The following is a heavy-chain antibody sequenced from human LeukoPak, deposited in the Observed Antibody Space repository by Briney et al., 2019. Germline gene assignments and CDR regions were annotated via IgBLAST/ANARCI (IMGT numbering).Heavy chain of an antibody. CDR2: ISSSSSYI. D-gene: IGHD6-13*01. J-gene: IGHJ4*02. CDR1: GFTFSSYS. V-gene: IGHV3-21*01. CDR3: ARVTWSSSSCFEY. Sequence: PGGSLRLSCAASGFTFSSYSMNWVRQAPGQGLEWVSSISSSSSYIDYADSVKGRFTISRDNAKNSLYLQMNSLRAEDTAVYYCARVTWSSSSCFEYWGQGTLVTVSS.